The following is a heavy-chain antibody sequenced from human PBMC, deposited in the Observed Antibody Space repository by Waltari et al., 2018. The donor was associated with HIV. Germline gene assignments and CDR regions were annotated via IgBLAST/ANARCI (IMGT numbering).Heavy chain of an antibody. V-gene: IGHV4-39*01. D-gene: IGHD3-16*01. J-gene: IGHJ6*02. Sequence: QLHLQQSGPGLVNPSETLSLSCTVSGGSISRRNYSWGWIRQPPGMGLEWIGSIYYSGSTYYKPSLKSRVTVSVDTSRNQFSLKLYSVTAADTAVYYCTSGGVGSTEDFYYGMDVWGQGTTVTVSS. CDR3: TSGGVGSTEDFYYGMDV. CDR1: GGSISRRNYS. CDR2: IYYSGST.